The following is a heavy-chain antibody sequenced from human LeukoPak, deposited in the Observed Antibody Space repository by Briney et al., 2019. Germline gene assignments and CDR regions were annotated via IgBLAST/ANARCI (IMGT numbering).Heavy chain of an antibody. Sequence: GGSLRLSCAASGFTFSSYSMNWVRQAPGKGLEWVSYISSSSTIYYADSVKGRFTISRDNAKNSLYLQMNSLRAEDTAVYYCARHLGVSYYDSSGFFDYWGQGTLVTVSS. V-gene: IGHV3-48*01. CDR2: ISSSSTI. CDR3: ARHLGVSYYDSSGFFDY. J-gene: IGHJ4*02. CDR1: GFTFSSYS. D-gene: IGHD3-22*01.